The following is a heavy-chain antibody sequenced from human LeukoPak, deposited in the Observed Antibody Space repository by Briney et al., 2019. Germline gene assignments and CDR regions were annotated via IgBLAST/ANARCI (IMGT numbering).Heavy chain of an antibody. Sequence: GASVTVSCKASGYTFTSYDINWVRQATGQGLEWMGWMNPNSGNTGYAQKFQGRVTITRNTSISTAYMELSSLRSEDTAVYYCARGGATGNPYYYYYYMDVWGKGTTVTVSS. D-gene: IGHD1-1*01. CDR3: ARGGATGNPYYYYYYMDV. CDR2: MNPNSGNT. J-gene: IGHJ6*03. CDR1: GYTFTSYD. V-gene: IGHV1-8*03.